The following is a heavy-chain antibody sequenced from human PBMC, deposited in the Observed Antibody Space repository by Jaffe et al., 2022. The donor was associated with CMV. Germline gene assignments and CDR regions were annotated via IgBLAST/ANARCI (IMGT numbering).Heavy chain of an antibody. Sequence: EVQLVESGGGLVQPGGSLRLSCAASGFTFSSYWMSWVRQAPGKGLEWVANIKQDGSEKYYVDSVKGRFTISRDNAKNSLYLQMNSLRAEDTAVYYCARDTGYYDFWSGYRGGGFDPWGQGTLVTVSS. CDR1: GFTFSSYW. CDR3: ARDTGYYDFWSGYRGGGFDP. D-gene: IGHD3-3*01. J-gene: IGHJ5*02. CDR2: IKQDGSEK. V-gene: IGHV3-7*03.